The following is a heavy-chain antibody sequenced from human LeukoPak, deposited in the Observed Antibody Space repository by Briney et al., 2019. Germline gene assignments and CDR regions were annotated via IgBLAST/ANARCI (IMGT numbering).Heavy chain of an antibody. V-gene: IGHV4-59*02. CDR2: IYHSGST. CDR3: AGYSSSWDSFDY. Sequence: SETLSLTCIVSGDSVSGYYWNWIRQPPGKGLEWIGYIYHSGSTNYNPSLKSRVTISVDTSKNQFSLKLSSVTAADTAVYYCAGYSSSWDSFDYWGQGTLVTVSS. D-gene: IGHD6-13*01. J-gene: IGHJ4*02. CDR1: GDSVSGYY.